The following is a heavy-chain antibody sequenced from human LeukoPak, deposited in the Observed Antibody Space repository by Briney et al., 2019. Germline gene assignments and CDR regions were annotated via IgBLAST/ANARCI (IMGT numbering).Heavy chain of an antibody. D-gene: IGHD6-19*01. CDR1: GYTLTELS. CDR3: ATAGWYKPLYFDY. V-gene: IGHV1-24*01. CDR2: FDPEDGET. Sequence: ASVKVSCKVSGYTLTELSMYWVRQAPGKGLEWMGGFDPEDGETIYAQKFQGRVTMTEDTSTDTAYMELSSLRSEDTAVYYCATAGWYKPLYFDYWGQGTLVTVSS. J-gene: IGHJ4*02.